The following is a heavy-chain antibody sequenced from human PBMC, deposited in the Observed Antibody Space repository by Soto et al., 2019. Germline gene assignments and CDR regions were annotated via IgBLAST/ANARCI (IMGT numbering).Heavy chain of an antibody. D-gene: IGHD3-10*01. CDR2: INTYNGNT. CDR1: GYTITNYG. CDR3: ARGVGSGTYYNQYNWFDP. J-gene: IGHJ5*02. Sequence: QVQLVQSGAEVKKPGASVKVSCKASGYTITNYGISWVRQAPGQGLEWMGWINTYNGNTNHAQKLQGRVTMTTDTXTXTXGMELRSLRSDDTAVYYCARGVGSGTYYNQYNWFDPWGQGTLVTVSS. V-gene: IGHV1-18*01.